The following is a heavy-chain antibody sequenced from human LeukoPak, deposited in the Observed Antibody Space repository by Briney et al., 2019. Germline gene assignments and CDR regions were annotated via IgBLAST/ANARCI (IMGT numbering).Heavy chain of an antibody. Sequence: GGSLRLSCAASGFTFSSYSMNWVRQAPGKGLEWVSSISTSSSYIHYADSVKGRFTISRDNAKNSLYLQMNSLRAEDTAVYYCASLPGATTHYWGQGTLVTVSS. V-gene: IGHV3-21*01. CDR2: ISTSSSYI. CDR1: GFTFSSYS. J-gene: IGHJ4*02. D-gene: IGHD5-12*01. CDR3: ASLPGATTHY.